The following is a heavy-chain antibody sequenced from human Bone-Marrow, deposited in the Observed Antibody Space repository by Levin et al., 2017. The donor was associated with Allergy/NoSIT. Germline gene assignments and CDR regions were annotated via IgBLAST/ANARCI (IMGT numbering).Heavy chain of an antibody. Sequence: SETLSLTCTVSGGSISGYYWSWFPQPPGKGLEWVGHIFYSGSTNYNPSLKSRVTISINTSKNQFSLNLTSVTAADTAFYYCARSVAGEFDYWGQGTLVTVSS. V-gene: IGHV4-59*01. D-gene: IGHD3-10*01. J-gene: IGHJ4*02. CDR2: IFYSGST. CDR3: ARSVAGEFDY. CDR1: GGSISGYY.